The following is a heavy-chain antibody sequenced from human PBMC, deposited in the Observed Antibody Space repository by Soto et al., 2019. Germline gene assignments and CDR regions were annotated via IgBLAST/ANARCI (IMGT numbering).Heavy chain of an antibody. J-gene: IGHJ6*02. D-gene: IGHD6-19*01. CDR3: ARQGLAPVTYYYSSMDV. V-gene: IGHV1-69*01. CDR2: IIPIFGTA. Sequence: SVKVSCKASGGTFSSYAISWVRQAPGQGLEWMGGIIPIFGTANYAQKFQGRVTITADESTSTAYMELSSLRSEDTAVYYCARQGLAPVTYYYSSMDVWGQETTVTVSS. CDR1: GGTFSSYA.